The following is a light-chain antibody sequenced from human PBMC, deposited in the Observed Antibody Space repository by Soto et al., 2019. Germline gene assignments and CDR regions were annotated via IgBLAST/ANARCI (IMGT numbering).Light chain of an antibody. CDR2: DAS. CDR1: QSISSW. Sequence: DIQMTQSPSTLSASVGDKVTITCRASQSISSWLAWYQQKPGKAPKLLIYDASSLESGVPSRFSGSGSGTEFPLTISSLQPDDFATYYCQQYNSYSLTIGGGTKVEIK. V-gene: IGKV1-5*01. CDR3: QQYNSYSLT. J-gene: IGKJ4*01.